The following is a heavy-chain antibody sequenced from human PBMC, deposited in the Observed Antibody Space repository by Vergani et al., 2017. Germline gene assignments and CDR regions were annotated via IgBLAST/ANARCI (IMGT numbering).Heavy chain of an antibody. D-gene: IGHD3-10*01. CDR3: ATDGWMVRGALEH. CDR1: GYTFTSYY. CDR2: INPSGGST. Sequence: QVQLVQSGAEVKKPGASVKVSCKASGYTFTSYYMHWVRQAPGQGLEWMGIINPSGGSTSYAQKFQGRVTMTEDTSTDTAYMELSSLRSEDTAVYYCATDGWMVRGALEHWGQGTLVTVSS. V-gene: IGHV1-46*01. J-gene: IGHJ1*01.